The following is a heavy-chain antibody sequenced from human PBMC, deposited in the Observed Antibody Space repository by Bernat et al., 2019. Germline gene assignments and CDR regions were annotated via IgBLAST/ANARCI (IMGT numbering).Heavy chain of an antibody. J-gene: IGHJ6*02. Sequence: QLQLQESGPGLVKPSETLSLTCTVSGGSISSSSYYWGWIRQPPGKGLEWIGSIYYSGSTYYNPSLKSRVTISVDTSKNQFSLKLSSVTAADTAVYYCARHSGSGSYVSGMDVWGQGTTVTVSS. CDR2: IYYSGST. V-gene: IGHV4-39*01. D-gene: IGHD3-10*01. CDR3: ARHSGSGSYVSGMDV. CDR1: GGSISSSSYY.